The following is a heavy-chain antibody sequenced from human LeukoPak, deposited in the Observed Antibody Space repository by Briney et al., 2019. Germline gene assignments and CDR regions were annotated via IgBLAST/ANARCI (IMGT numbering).Heavy chain of an antibody. D-gene: IGHD5-18*01. V-gene: IGHV4-39*01. Sequence: PSETLSLTCTVSGGSISSNNYYWGWIRQPPGKGLEWIGSIYYSGSTYYNPSLKSRVTISVDTSKNQFSLKLSSVTAADTAVYYCARHYSSASLYYYYGMAVWGQGTTVTVS. CDR1: GGSISSNNYY. CDR2: IYYSGST. CDR3: ARHYSSASLYYYYGMAV. J-gene: IGHJ6*02.